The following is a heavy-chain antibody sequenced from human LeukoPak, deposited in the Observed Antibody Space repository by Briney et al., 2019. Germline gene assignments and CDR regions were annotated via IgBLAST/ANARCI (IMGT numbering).Heavy chain of an antibody. CDR2: INSDGSEG. D-gene: IGHD6-6*01. CDR1: GFTFSGFW. V-gene: IGHV3-7*03. CDR3: ARSSYSSSSSV. Sequence: GGSLRLSCAVSGFTFSGFWMSWSREAPGKGLEWVASINSDGSEGYYADVVKGRFTISRDNAKNSLYLQINSLRAEDTAVYYCARSSYSSSSSVWGQGTMVTVSS. J-gene: IGHJ3*01.